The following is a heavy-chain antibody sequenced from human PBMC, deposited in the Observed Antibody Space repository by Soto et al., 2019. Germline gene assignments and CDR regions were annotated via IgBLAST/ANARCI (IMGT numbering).Heavy chain of an antibody. CDR1: GYSFTSYW. J-gene: IGHJ4*02. V-gene: IGHV5-51*01. Sequence: GESLKISCKGSGYSFTSYWIGWVRQMPGKGLEWMGIIYPGDSDTRYSPSFQGQVTISADKSISTAYLQWSSLKASDTAMYYCARPPNPKYSSSWYYYWGQGTLVTVSS. D-gene: IGHD6-13*01. CDR3: ARPPNPKYSSSWYYY. CDR2: IYPGDSDT.